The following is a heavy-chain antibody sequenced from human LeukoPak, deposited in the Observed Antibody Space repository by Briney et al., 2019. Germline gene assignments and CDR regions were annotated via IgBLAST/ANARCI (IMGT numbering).Heavy chain of an antibody. Sequence: GGSLRLSCAASGFTFSSYWMHWVRQAPGKGLVWVSRINSDGSSTSYADSVKGRFTISRDNAKNTLYLQMNSLRAEDTAVYYCARVFIGVWGRFGELYDAFDIWGQGTMVTVSS. V-gene: IGHV3-74*01. CDR2: INSDGSST. CDR3: ARVFIGVWGRFGELYDAFDI. CDR1: GFTFSSYW. D-gene: IGHD3-10*01. J-gene: IGHJ3*02.